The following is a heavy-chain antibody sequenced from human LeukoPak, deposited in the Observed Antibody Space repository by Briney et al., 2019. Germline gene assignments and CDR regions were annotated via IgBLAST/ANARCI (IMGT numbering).Heavy chain of an antibody. V-gene: IGHV3-30*02. CDR1: GFTFSSYG. CDR2: IWYDGSHT. CDR3: AKDPLGYCTSASCRYLDS. D-gene: IGHD2-2*01. J-gene: IGHJ5*01. Sequence: TGGSLRLSCAASGFTFSSYGMHWVRQVPGKGLEWVAFIWYDGSHTYYADSVKGRFTISRDNSKNTLYLQMNSLRAEDTAVFCCAKDPLGYCTSASCRYLDSWGQGTLVTVSS.